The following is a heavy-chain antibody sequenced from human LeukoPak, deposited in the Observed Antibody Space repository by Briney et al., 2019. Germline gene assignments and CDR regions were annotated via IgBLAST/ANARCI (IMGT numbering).Heavy chain of an antibody. V-gene: IGHV3-23*01. D-gene: IGHD5-12*01. CDR2: ISGSGGST. CDR3: ARDGDSGLVLYYYYYMDV. J-gene: IGHJ6*03. Sequence: PGGSLRLSCAASGFTFSSYAMSWVRQAPGKGLEWVSAISGSGGSTYYADSVKGRFTISRDNAKNSLYLQMNSLRAEDTAVYYCARDGDSGLVLYYYYYMDVWGKGTTVTVSS. CDR1: GFTFSSYA.